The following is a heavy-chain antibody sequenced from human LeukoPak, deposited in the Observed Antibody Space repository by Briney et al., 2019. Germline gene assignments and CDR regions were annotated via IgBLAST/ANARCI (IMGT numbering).Heavy chain of an antibody. CDR3: ARDVHYYGSGSYYDY. Sequence: GGSLRLSCAASGFTFDDYGMSWVRQAPGKGLEWVSGINWNGGSTGYADSVKGRFTISRDNAKNSLYLQMNSLRAEDTALYHCARDVHYYGSGSYYDYWGQGTLVTVSS. CDR1: GFTFDDYG. CDR2: INWNGGST. V-gene: IGHV3-20*01. J-gene: IGHJ4*02. D-gene: IGHD3-10*01.